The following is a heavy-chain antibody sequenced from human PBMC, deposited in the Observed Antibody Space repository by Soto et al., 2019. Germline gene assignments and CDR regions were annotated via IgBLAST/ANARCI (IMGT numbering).Heavy chain of an antibody. Sequence: GGSLRLSCAASGFTFSSYAMSWVRQAPGKGLEWVSAISGSGGSTYYADSVKGRFTISRDNSKNTLYLQMNSLRAEDTAVYYCAKQGIDILTGYYIDYWGQGTLVTVSS. CDR1: GFTFSSYA. D-gene: IGHD3-9*01. CDR2: ISGSGGST. V-gene: IGHV3-23*01. J-gene: IGHJ4*02. CDR3: AKQGIDILTGYYIDY.